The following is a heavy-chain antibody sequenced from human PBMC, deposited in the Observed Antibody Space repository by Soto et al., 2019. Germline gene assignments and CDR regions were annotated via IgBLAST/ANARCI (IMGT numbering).Heavy chain of an antibody. CDR3: AKDEGRFLRNYFNYGIDV. CDR1: GFDFSDHG. D-gene: IGHD3-3*01. V-gene: IGHV3-33*03. CDR2: ISYDGTAK. J-gene: IGHJ6*02. Sequence: VGSLRLSCAASGFDFSDHGMHWVRQAPGEGLGWVTVISYDGTAKYYKESVKGRFTTSRDNSKKTLYLQIDSLRVEDTAVYYCAKDEGRFLRNYFNYGIDVWGLGTTVTVSS.